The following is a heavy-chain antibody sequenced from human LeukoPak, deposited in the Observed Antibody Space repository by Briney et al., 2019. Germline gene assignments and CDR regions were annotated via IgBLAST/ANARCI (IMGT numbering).Heavy chain of an antibody. CDR1: GGTFSSYA. J-gene: IGHJ6*02. CDR3: ARDVRQLVPYYYYGMDV. D-gene: IGHD6-13*01. CDR2: IIPILGIA. Sequence: SVKVSCKASGGTFSSYAISWVRQAPGQGLEWMGRIIPILGIANYAQKFQGRVTITADKSTSTAYMELSSLRSEDTAVYYCARDVRQLVPYYYYGMDVWGQGTTVTVSS. V-gene: IGHV1-69*04.